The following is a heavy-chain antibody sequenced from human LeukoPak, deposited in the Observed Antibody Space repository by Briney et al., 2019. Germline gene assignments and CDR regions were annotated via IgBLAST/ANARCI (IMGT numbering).Heavy chain of an antibody. CDR3: ARDSGSGWIDY. CDR2: ISSSSSYI. D-gene: IGHD6-25*01. J-gene: IGHJ4*02. V-gene: IGHV3-21*01. CDR1: GFTFSSYS. Sequence: PGGSLRLSCAASGFTFSSYSMNWVRQAPGEGLEWVSSISSSSSYIYYADSVKGRFTISRDNAKNPLYLQMNSLRAEDTAVYYCARDSGSGWIDYWGQGTLVTVSS.